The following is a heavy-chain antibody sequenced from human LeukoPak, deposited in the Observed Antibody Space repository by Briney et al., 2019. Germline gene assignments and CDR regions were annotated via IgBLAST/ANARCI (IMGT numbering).Heavy chain of an antibody. Sequence: SETLSLTCTVSGGSISSSSYYWGWIRQPPGKGLEWIGSIYYSGSTYYNPSLKSRVTISVDTSKNQFFLKLSSLTAADTAVYYCARPTVIASTGNGAFDIWGQGTMVTVSS. V-gene: IGHV4-39*07. J-gene: IGHJ3*02. D-gene: IGHD6-13*01. CDR2: IYYSGST. CDR3: ARPTVIASTGNGAFDI. CDR1: GGSISSSSYY.